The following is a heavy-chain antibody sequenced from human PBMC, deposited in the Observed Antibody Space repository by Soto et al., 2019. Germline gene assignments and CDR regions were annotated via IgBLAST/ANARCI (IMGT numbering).Heavy chain of an antibody. CDR3: AKVSGDTIFGVVPWWFDP. J-gene: IGHJ5*02. CDR1: GFTVSSYA. CDR2: ISGYGGDT. V-gene: IGHV3-23*01. D-gene: IGHD3-3*01. Sequence: GGSLRLSCAASGFTVSSYAVSWVRQAPGKGLEWVSGISGYGGDTYYADSVKGRFTISRDNSKNTLYLQMNSLRAEDTAVYYCAKVSGDTIFGVVPWWFDPWGQGTLVTVSS.